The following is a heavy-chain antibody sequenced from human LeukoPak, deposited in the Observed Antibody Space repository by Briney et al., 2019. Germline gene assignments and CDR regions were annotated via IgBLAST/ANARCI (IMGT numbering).Heavy chain of an antibody. CDR3: AKDLAFWSGYYIRYFQH. CDR2: ISGSGGST. J-gene: IGHJ1*01. Sequence: GGSLRLSCAASGFTFSSYAMSWVRQAPGKGLEWVSAISGSGGSTYYADSVKGRFTISRDNSKNTLYLQMDSLRAEDTAVYYCAKDLAFWSGYYIRYFQHWGQGTLVTVS. CDR1: GFTFSSYA. D-gene: IGHD3-3*01. V-gene: IGHV3-23*01.